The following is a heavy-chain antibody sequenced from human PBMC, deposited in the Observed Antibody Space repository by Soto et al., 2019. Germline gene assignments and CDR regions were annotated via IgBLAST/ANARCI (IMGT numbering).Heavy chain of an antibody. Sequence: GGSLRLSCAASGFTFSSYWMSWVRQAPGKGLEWVANIKQDGSEKYYVDSVKGRFTISRDNAKNSLYLQMKSLRAEDTAVYYCASDRSGGPIVVPWFDPWGQGTLVTVSS. J-gene: IGHJ5*02. CDR1: GFTFSSYW. D-gene: IGHD2-15*01. V-gene: IGHV3-7*01. CDR2: IKQDGSEK. CDR3: ASDRSGGPIVVPWFDP.